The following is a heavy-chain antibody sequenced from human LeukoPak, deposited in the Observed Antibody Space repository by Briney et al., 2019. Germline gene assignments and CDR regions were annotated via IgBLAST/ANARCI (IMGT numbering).Heavy chain of an antibody. CDR1: GFTFSNYA. V-gene: IGHV3-30-3*01. Sequence: PGGSLRLSCAASGFTFSNYAMHWVRQAPGKGLEWVAVISYDGSNKYYADSVKGRFTISRDDSKNTLYLQMNSLRAEDTAVYYCATVGAPYYYYYYGMDVWGQGTTVTVSS. CDR2: ISYDGSNK. CDR3: ATVGAPYYYYYYGMDV. J-gene: IGHJ6*02. D-gene: IGHD1-26*01.